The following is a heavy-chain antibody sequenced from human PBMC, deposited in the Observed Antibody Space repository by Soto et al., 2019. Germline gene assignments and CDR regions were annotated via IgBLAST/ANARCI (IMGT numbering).Heavy chain of an antibody. CDR3: ARGSVGATPVDAFDI. D-gene: IGHD1-26*01. CDR1: GGTFSRYA. V-gene: IGHV1-69*13. CDR2: IIPIFGTA. J-gene: IGHJ3*02. Sequence: SVKVSCKASGGTFSRYAISWVRQAPGQGLEWMGGIIPIFGTANYAQKFQGRVTITADESTSTAYMELSSLRSEDTAVYYCARGSVGATPVDAFDIWGQGTMVTVSS.